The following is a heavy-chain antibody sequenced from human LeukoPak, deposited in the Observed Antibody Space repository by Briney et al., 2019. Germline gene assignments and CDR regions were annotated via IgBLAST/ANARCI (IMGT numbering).Heavy chain of an antibody. J-gene: IGHJ5*01. CDR2: ISGSGGST. CDR1: GFTFSSYA. D-gene: IGHD1-26*01. V-gene: IGHV3-23*01. Sequence: PGASLRLSCAASGFTFSSYAMSWVRQAPGKGLEWVSAISGSGGSTYYADSVKGRFTISRDNSKNTLYLQMNSLRAEDTAVYYCANPLTESGSTWKTGVDSWGRGPLFTVPS. CDR3: ANPLTESGSTWKTGVDS.